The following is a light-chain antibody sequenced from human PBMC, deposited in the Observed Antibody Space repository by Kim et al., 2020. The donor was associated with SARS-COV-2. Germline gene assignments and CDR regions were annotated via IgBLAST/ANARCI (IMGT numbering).Light chain of an antibody. CDR3: QTWGTGIPWV. CDR2: LNSDGSH. Sequence: SVKLTGTLSSGHSSYAIAWHQQQPEKGPRYWMKLNSDGSHSKGDGIPDRFSGSSSGAERYLTISSLQSEDEADYYCQTWGTGIPWVFGGGTQLTVL. V-gene: IGLV4-69*01. CDR1: SGHSSYA. J-gene: IGLJ3*02.